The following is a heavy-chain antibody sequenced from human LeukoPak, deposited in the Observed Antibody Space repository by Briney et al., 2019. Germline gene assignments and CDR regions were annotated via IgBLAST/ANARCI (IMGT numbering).Heavy chain of an antibody. J-gene: IGHJ3*02. V-gene: IGHV3-74*01. Sequence: GGSLRLSCAASGFTFSSYWMHWVRQAPGKGLVWVSRINGDGSSTSYADSVKGRFTISRDNAKNTLYLQMNSLRAEDTAVYYCARERELPLDAFDIWGQGTMVTVSS. CDR1: GFTFSSYW. D-gene: IGHD5-24*01. CDR2: INGDGSST. CDR3: ARERELPLDAFDI.